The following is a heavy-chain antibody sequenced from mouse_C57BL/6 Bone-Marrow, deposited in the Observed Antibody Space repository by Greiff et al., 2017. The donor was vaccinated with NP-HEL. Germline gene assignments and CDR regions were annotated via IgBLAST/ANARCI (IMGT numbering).Heavy chain of an antibody. CDR2: IYPRSGNT. V-gene: IGHV1-81*01. CDR3: ARAGSDYCDSSPFAY. D-gene: IGHD1-1*01. J-gene: IGHJ3*01. Sequence: VQLQQSGAELARPGASVKLSCKASGYTFTSYGISWVKQRTGQGLEWIGEIYPRSGNTYYNEKFKGKATLTADKSSSTAYMGLRSLTSEDSAVYFCARAGSDYCDSSPFAYWGQGTLVTVSA. CDR1: GYTFTSYG.